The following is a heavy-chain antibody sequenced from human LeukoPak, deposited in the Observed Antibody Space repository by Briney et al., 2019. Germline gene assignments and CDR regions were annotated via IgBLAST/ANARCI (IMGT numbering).Heavy chain of an antibody. CDR1: GGSFSAYY. J-gene: IGHJ6*03. CDR3: ARGGGISHYYYYMDV. V-gene: IGHV4-59*01. D-gene: IGHD6-13*01. CDR2: IYYSGST. Sequence: SETLSLTCGVYGGSFSAYYWSWIRQPPGKGLEWIGYIYYSGSTNYNPSLKSRVTISVDTSKNQFSLKLSSVTAADTAVYYCARGGGISHYYYYMDVWGKGTTVTISS.